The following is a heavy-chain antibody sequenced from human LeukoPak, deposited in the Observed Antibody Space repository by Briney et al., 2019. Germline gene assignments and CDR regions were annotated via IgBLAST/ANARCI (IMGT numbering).Heavy chain of an antibody. V-gene: IGHV1-2*02. CDR2: INPNGGGT. CDR1: GYTFTGYY. J-gene: IGHJ4*02. Sequence: ASVKVSCKTSGYTFTGYYMHWVRQAPGQRLEWMGWINPNGGGTNYAQKFQGRVTMTTDTSISTAYMELGGLRYDDTAVYYCARVSSSGDYYDNWGRGTLVTVSS. CDR3: ARVSSSGDYYDN. D-gene: IGHD3-10*01.